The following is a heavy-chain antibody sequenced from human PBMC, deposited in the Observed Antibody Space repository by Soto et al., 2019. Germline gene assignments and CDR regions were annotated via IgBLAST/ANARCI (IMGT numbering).Heavy chain of an antibody. CDR2: IYWDDDK. V-gene: IGHV2-5*02. Sequence: QITLKESGPTLVKPTQTLTLTCTFSGFSLSTSGVGVGWIRQPPGKALEWLALIYWDDDKRYSPSLNRRLTITKDTSKNQVVLTMTNMDPVDTATYYCSHTLPPWCGMDVWGQGTTVTVSS. J-gene: IGHJ6*02. CDR1: GFSLSTSGVG. CDR3: SHTLPPWCGMDV. D-gene: IGHD2-8*01.